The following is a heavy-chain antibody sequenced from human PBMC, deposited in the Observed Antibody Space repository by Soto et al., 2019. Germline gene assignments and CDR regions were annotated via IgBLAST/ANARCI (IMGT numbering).Heavy chain of an antibody. D-gene: IGHD3-10*01. Sequence: ASVKVSCKASGYSFSSYDINWVRQAAGQGLEWMGWMNPSSGNKAYAQKFQGRVAMTRNTSISTAYMELTSLTSEDTAAYYCARGGVSRGAFDLWGQGTVVTVSS. CDR2: MNPSSGNK. CDR3: ARGGVSRGAFDL. CDR1: GYSFSSYD. J-gene: IGHJ3*01. V-gene: IGHV1-8*01.